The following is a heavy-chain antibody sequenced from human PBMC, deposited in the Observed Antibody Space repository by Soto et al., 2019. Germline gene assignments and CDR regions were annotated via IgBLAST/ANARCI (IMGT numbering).Heavy chain of an antibody. CDR3: ARTLYVDIVATGF. Sequence: QLQLQESGPGLVKPSETLSLTCTVSGGSISSSSYRWGWIRQPPGKGLEWIGSMFYGGSTYYNPSLKSRVTISVDTSKSQFSLKLSSVTAADTAVYYCARTLYVDIVATGFWGQGTLVTVSS. CDR2: MFYGGST. V-gene: IGHV4-39*01. CDR1: GGSISSSSYR. J-gene: IGHJ4*02. D-gene: IGHD5-12*01.